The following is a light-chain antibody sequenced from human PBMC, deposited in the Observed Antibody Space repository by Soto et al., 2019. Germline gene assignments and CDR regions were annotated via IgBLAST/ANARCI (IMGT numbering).Light chain of an antibody. J-gene: IGKJ3*01. Sequence: VLTQSPGTVSLSPGERATLSCRASQSVSSTYLAWYQQKPGQAPRLLIYGASIRATGIPDRFSGSGSGTDFTLTISRLEPEDFAVYYCQQYGSSPLFTFGLGTKVDI. CDR3: QQYGSSPLFT. CDR2: GAS. V-gene: IGKV3-20*01. CDR1: QSVSSTY.